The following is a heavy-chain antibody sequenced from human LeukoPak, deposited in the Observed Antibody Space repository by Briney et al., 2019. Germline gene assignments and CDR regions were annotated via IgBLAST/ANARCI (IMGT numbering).Heavy chain of an antibody. CDR1: GYTFTSYG. CDR3: ARGPDYGDYGPGYYYGMDV. V-gene: IGHV1-18*01. D-gene: IGHD4-17*01. CDR2: ISAYNGNT. Sequence: GASVKVSCKASGYTFTSYGISWVRQAPGQGLEWMGWISAYNGNTNYAQKLQGRVTMTTDTSTSTAYMELRSLRSGDTAVYYCARGPDYGDYGPGYYYGMDVWGQGTTVTVSS. J-gene: IGHJ6*02.